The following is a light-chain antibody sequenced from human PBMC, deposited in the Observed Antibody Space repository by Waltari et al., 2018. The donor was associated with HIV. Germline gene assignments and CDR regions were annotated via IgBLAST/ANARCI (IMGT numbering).Light chain of an antibody. CDR1: SSTPGNNF. CDR3: GTWDNSLSAFWV. J-gene: IGLJ3*02. V-gene: IGLV1-51*01. CDR2: DTN. Sequence: QSVLTQPPSVSAAPGQKVTISCSGSSSTPGNNFVSWYPQLPATAPKLLIYDTNKRPSGIPDRFSASKSGTSATLAITGLQTGDEAVYYCGTWDNSLSAFWVFGGGTKVTVL.